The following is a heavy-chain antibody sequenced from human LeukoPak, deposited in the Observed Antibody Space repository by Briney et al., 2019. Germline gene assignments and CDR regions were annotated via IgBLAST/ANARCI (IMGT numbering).Heavy chain of an antibody. J-gene: IGHJ4*02. V-gene: IGHV1-24*01. CDR3: ATVFGSGSYHNY. Sequence: ASVKVSCKASGYTFTGNYMHWVRQAPGQGLEWMGGFDPEDGETIYAQKFQGRVTMTEDTSTDTAYMELSSLRSEDTAVYYCATVFGSGSYHNYWGQGTLVTVSS. CDR1: GYTFTGNY. D-gene: IGHD3-10*01. CDR2: FDPEDGET.